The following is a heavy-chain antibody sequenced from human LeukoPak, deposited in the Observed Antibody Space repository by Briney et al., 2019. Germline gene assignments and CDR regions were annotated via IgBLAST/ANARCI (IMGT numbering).Heavy chain of an antibody. V-gene: IGHV3-30*03. Sequence: GGSLRLSCAASGFTFSSYGMHWVRQAPGKGLEWVAVISYDGSNKYYADSVKGRFTISRDNSKNTLYLQMNSLRVEDTAVYYCARAEGSGSDQPYYYYGMDVWGQGTTVTVSS. CDR2: ISYDGSNK. CDR1: GFTFSSYG. J-gene: IGHJ6*02. D-gene: IGHD5-12*01. CDR3: ARAEGSGSDQPYYYYGMDV.